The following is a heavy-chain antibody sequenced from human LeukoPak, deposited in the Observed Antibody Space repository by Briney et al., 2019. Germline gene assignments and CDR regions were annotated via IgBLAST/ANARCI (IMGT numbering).Heavy chain of an antibody. V-gene: IGHV3-21*01. CDR3: ARAGCSSTSCYTGRYNWFDP. J-gene: IGHJ5*02. CDR1: GFTFTTYA. D-gene: IGHD2-2*02. CDR2: ISSSSSYI. Sequence: PGGSLRLSCAASGFTFTTYAMTWVRRAPGKGLEWVSSISSSSSYIYYADSVKGRFTISRDNAKNSLYLQMNSLRAEDTAVYYCARAGCSSTSCYTGRYNWFDPWGQGTLVTVSS.